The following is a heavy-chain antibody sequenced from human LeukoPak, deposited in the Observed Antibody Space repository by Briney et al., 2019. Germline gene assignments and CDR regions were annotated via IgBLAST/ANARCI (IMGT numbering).Heavy chain of an antibody. CDR1: GGSISSYY. CDR2: IYYGGST. V-gene: IGHV4-59*12. CDR3: ARGTVRGVIMANFDY. D-gene: IGHD3-10*01. Sequence: SETLSLTCTVSGGSISSYYWSWIRQPPGKGLEWIGYIYYGGSTNYNPSLKSRVTISVDRSKNQFSLKLSSVTAADTAVYYCARGTVRGVIMANFDYWGQGTLVTVSS. J-gene: IGHJ4*02.